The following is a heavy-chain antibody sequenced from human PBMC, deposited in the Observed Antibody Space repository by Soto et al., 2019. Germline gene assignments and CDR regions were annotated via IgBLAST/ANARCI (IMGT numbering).Heavy chain of an antibody. CDR3: ARDLPYMYIGGLFVCSGGSCYRRYFDY. V-gene: IGHV1-18*01. Sequence: ASVKVSCKASGYTFTSYGISWVRQAPGQGLEWMGWISAYNGNTNYAQKLQGRVTMTTDTSTSTAYMELRSLRSDDTAVYYCARDLPYMYIGGLFVCSGGSCYRRYFDYWGQGTLVTVSS. J-gene: IGHJ4*02. CDR1: GYTFTSYG. CDR2: ISAYNGNT. D-gene: IGHD2-15*01.